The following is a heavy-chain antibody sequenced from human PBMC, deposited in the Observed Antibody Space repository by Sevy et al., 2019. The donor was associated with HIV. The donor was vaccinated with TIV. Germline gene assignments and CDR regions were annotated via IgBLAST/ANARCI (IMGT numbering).Heavy chain of an antibody. CDR3: ARRPDFGVVIPTGVMDV. CDR2: ISGSGGST. D-gene: IGHD3-3*01. CDR1: GFTFSTYA. V-gene: IGHV3-23*01. Sequence: GGSLRLSCAASGFTFSTYAMTWFRQAPGKGLQWVSVISGSGGSTYYADSVKGRFTISRDNSKNTMYLQMNSLRAEDTAVYYCARRPDFGVVIPTGVMDVWGQGTTVTVSS. J-gene: IGHJ6*02.